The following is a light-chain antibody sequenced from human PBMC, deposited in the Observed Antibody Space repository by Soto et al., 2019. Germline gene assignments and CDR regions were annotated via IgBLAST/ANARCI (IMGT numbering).Light chain of an antibody. CDR1: RSSSSY. Sequence: HMTQSPSSPPASVGDKVTILFRAGRSSSSYLYRHQQNPGNAPKLLIYAASSLQSGVPSRFSGSGSGTDFTLSISSLQPEDFASYYCQQSYSTITFGQGTRLEI. J-gene: IGKJ5*01. V-gene: IGKV1-39*01. CDR3: QQSYSTIT. CDR2: AAS.